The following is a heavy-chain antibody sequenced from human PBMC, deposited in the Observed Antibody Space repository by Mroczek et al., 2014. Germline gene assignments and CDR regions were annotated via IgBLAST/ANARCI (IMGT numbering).Heavy chain of an antibody. Sequence: VQLLETGGGVVQPGRSLRLSCAASGFTFSSYAMHWVRQAPGKGLEWVAVISYDGSNKYYADSVKGRFTISRDNSKNTLYLQMNSLRAEDTAVYYCARDPVSGGSYGNLPYYFDYWGQGTLVTVSS. D-gene: IGHD1-26*01. J-gene: IGHJ4*02. CDR1: GFTFSSYA. V-gene: IGHV3-30-3*01. CDR2: ISYDGSNK. CDR3: ARDPVSGGSYGNLPYYFDY.